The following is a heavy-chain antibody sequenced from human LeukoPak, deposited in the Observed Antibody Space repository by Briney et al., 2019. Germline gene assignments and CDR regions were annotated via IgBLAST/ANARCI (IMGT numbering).Heavy chain of an antibody. CDR2: IYYSGST. CDR1: GGSISSYY. CDR3: ARGVYSSSWGDASDI. Sequence: SETLSLTCTVSGGSISSYYWSWIRQPPGKGLEWIGYIYYSGSTNYNPSLKSRVTISVDTSKNQFSLKLSSVTAADTAVYYCARGVYSSSWGDASDIWGQGTMVTVSS. D-gene: IGHD6-13*01. J-gene: IGHJ3*02. V-gene: IGHV4-59*01.